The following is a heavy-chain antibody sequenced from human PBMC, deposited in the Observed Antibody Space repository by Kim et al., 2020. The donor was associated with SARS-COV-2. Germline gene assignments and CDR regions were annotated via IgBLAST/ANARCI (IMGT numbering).Heavy chain of an antibody. CDR1: GFTFSSYW. J-gene: IGHJ4*02. Sequence: GGSLRLSCAASGFTFSSYWMTWVRQAPGKGLEWVADIKKDGSAEYYVNSVKGRFTISRDNAKNTLYLQMNSLRGEDTAVYYCVRDSTFGGVIGFDFWGQGTPVTVSS. CDR2: IKKDGSAE. D-gene: IGHD3-16*02. V-gene: IGHV3-7*01. CDR3: VRDSTFGGVIGFDF.